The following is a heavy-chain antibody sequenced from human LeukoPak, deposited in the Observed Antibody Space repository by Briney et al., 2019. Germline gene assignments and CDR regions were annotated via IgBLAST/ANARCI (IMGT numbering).Heavy chain of an antibody. J-gene: IGHJ4*02. Sequence: ASVKVSCKASGYTFTSYGLSWVRQAPGQGLEWMGWISGHSGNTNYAQKLQGGVTMTRDTSTSTAYMEVRSLRSDDTAVYYCARDGGGYDPYYFDYWGQGTLVTVSS. V-gene: IGHV1-18*01. CDR2: ISGHSGNT. CDR1: GYTFTSYG. CDR3: ARDGGGYDPYYFDY. D-gene: IGHD5-12*01.